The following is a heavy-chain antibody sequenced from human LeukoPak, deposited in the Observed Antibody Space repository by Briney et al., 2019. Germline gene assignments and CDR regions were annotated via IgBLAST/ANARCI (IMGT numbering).Heavy chain of an antibody. J-gene: IGHJ4*02. CDR3: VKEGGLYNSGGYFDY. CDR2: LSTGGDRT. CDR1: GFTFRSYA. D-gene: IGHD5-24*01. Sequence: GGSLRFSCVVSGFTFRSYAMGWVRQAPGKGLEWVSTLSTGGDRTYYADSVKGRFTISRDTSKNTLYVEMNSLRAEDTAIYYCVKEGGLYNSGGYFDYWGQGTLVTVSS. V-gene: IGHV3-23*01.